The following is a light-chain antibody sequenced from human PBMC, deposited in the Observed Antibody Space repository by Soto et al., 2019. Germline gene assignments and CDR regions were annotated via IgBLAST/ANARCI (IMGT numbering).Light chain of an antibody. J-gene: IGKJ2*01. CDR2: WPS. Sequence: DIVMTQSPDSLAVSLGAGATFNCKSSQGVLTSSNNKTSLAWYQKKPGHPPKFLIYWPSMRESVVPDRFSVSGSGTEFTLTIGSLQSEDVAVYYCQQCYATPYTFCQGTKLEIK. V-gene: IGKV4-1*01. CDR3: QQCYATPYT. CDR1: QGVLTSSNNKTS.